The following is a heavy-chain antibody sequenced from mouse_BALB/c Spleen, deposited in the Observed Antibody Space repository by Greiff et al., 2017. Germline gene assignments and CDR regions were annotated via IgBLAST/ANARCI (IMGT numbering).Heavy chain of an antibody. Sequence: EVKLQESGAELVKPGASVKLSCTASGFNIKDTYMHWVKQRPEQGLEWIGRIDPANGNTKYDPKFQGKATITADTSSNTAYLQLSSLTSEDTAVYYCARTLFDVWGAGTTVTVSS. V-gene: IGHV14-3*02. CDR3: ARTLFDV. J-gene: IGHJ1*01. CDR2: IDPANGNT. CDR1: GFNIKDTY.